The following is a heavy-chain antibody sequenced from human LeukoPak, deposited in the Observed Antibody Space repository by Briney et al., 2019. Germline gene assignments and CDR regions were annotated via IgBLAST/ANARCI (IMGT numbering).Heavy chain of an antibody. Sequence: ASVKVSCKASGYTFTGYYIHWVRQAPGQGLEWMGWINPDSGGTNYAQNFLGRVTMTRDTSISTAYMAVSRLRSDDTAVYYCAREYYYGSGNYYNRIDYWGQGTLVTVSS. V-gene: IGHV1-2*02. CDR3: AREYYYGSGNYYNRIDY. CDR2: INPDSGGT. CDR1: GYTFTGYY. J-gene: IGHJ4*02. D-gene: IGHD3-10*01.